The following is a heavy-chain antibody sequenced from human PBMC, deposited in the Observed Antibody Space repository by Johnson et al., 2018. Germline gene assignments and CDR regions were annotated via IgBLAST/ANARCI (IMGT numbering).Heavy chain of an antibody. J-gene: IGHJ6*02. Sequence: QVQLQESGGGVVQXGRSLRLSCEASGLTFTNYDMHWVRQAPGRGLEWVALISYDGSNKYSADYVKGRFTISRENSLNTLYLQMNRLKPEDTAVYYCAKGAQLLYGNYYYYGLDVWGQGTTVTVSS. CDR3: AKGAQLLYGNYYYYGLDV. CDR2: ISYDGSNK. CDR1: GLTFTNYD. D-gene: IGHD2-2*02. V-gene: IGHV3-30*18.